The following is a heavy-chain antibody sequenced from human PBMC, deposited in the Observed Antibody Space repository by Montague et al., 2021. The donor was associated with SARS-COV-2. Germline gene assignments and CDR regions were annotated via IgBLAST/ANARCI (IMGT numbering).Heavy chain of an antibody. CDR3: AGGQVTISGVLIFMPAAWHLDG. J-gene: IGHJ3*01. V-gene: IGHV4-34*01. CDR1: SGSFSDFY. D-gene: IGHD3-3*01. Sequence: SETLSLTCAVYSGSFSDFYWTWIRQSPGKGLEWIGEINHTGSATYNPSLKGRVTLSRDTSKYQFFPKLQSVTPADTGVYYCAGGQVTISGVLIFMPAAWHLDGWGQGTSVTVSS. CDR2: INHTGSA.